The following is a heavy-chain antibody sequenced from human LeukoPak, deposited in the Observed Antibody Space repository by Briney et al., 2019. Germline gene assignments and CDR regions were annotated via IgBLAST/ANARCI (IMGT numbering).Heavy chain of an antibody. CDR1: GITFSNYN. J-gene: IGHJ6*04. CDR2: ITSSSSYT. CDR3: AELGITMIGGV. V-gene: IGHV3-21*01. Sequence: TGGSLRLSCAAPGITFSNYNMNWVRQAPGKGLEWISSITSSSSYTFYADSVKGRFTISRDNAKNSLYLQMNSLRVEDTAIYYCAELGITMIGGVWGKGTTVTISS. D-gene: IGHD3-10*02.